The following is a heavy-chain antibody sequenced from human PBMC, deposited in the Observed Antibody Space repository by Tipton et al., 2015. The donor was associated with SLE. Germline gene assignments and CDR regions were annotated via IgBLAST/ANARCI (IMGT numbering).Heavy chain of an antibody. J-gene: IGHJ5*02. V-gene: IGHV4-4*02. CDR1: GGSISSSNW. D-gene: IGHD6-6*01. CDR3: ARFRYSSSLPWSDP. Sequence: TLSLTCAVSGGSISSSNWWSWVRQPPGKGLEWIGYINHSGSTNYNPSLKSRVTISVDKSKNQFSLKLSSVTAADMAVYYCARFRYSSSLPWSDPWGQGTLVTVSS. CDR2: INHSGST.